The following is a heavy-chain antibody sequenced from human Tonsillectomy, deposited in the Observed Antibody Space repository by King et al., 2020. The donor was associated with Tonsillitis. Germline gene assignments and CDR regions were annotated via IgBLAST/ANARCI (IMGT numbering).Heavy chain of an antibody. D-gene: IGHD6-13*01. Sequence: VQLVESGGGVVQPGRSLRLSCAASGFTFSLSAMHWVRQAPGKGLEWVAVLSHDGINKYYADSVKGRFTISRDNSKNTLYLEMNSPRGDDTAVYYCARAGYSSTWYVGYCDYWGQGTQVTVSS. CDR2: LSHDGINK. V-gene: IGHV3-30-3*01. J-gene: IGHJ4*02. CDR3: ARAGYSSTWYVGYCDY. CDR1: GFTFSLSA.